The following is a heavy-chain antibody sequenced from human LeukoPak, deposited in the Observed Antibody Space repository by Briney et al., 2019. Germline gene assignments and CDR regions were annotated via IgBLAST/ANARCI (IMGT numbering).Heavy chain of an antibody. J-gene: IGHJ4*02. Sequence: GGSLRLSCAASGFTFSNYGMHWVRQAPGKGLEWVAFIWYDGSNKYYADSVKGRFTISRDNSKNTVYLQMNSLRAEDAAVYYCAKVLAVTSYGAKSIFDHWGQGTLVTVSS. CDR1: GFTFSNYG. V-gene: IGHV3-30*02. CDR2: IWYDGSNK. CDR3: AKVLAVTSYGAKSIFDH. D-gene: IGHD4-23*01.